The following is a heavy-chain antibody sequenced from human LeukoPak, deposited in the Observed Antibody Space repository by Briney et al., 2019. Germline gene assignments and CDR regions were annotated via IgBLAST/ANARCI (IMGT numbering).Heavy chain of an antibody. Sequence: GGSLRLSCAASGFTFSSNYMSWVRQAPGKGLEWVSVIYSDGSTYYEDSVKGRFTISRDNSKNTLYLQMNSLRAEDTAVYYCARYDYGDSYFDYWGQGTLVTVSS. V-gene: IGHV3-53*01. CDR1: GFTFSSNY. CDR3: ARYDYGDSYFDY. CDR2: IYSDGST. J-gene: IGHJ4*02. D-gene: IGHD4-17*01.